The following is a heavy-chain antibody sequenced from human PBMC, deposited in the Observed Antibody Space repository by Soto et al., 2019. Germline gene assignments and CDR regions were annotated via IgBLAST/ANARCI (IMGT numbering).Heavy chain of an antibody. J-gene: IGHJ4*02. Sequence: SPTLSLTCAISGDSVSSNSAAWNWIRQSPSRGLEWLGRTYYRSKWYNDYAVSVKSRITINPDTSKNQFSLQLNSVTPEDTAVYYCARDRLLDVYSSSSGGGADFDYWGQGTLVTVSS. CDR3: ARDRLLDVYSSSSGGGADFDY. CDR1: GDSVSSNSAA. CDR2: TYYRSKWYN. D-gene: IGHD6-6*01. V-gene: IGHV6-1*01.